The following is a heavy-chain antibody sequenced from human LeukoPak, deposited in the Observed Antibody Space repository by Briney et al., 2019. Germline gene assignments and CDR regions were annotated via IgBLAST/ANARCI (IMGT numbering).Heavy chain of an antibody. V-gene: IGHV3-23*01. D-gene: IGHD2-8*01. J-gene: IGHJ4*02. Sequence: GGSLRLSCAGSGFTFSSYAMSWVRQAPGKGLEWASAISDSGDYTYYADSVKGRFTISRDNSKNTLYLHVNSLRAEDTAVYYCAKDTSIGKYCTSGVCSPFDYWGQGTLVTVSS. CDR3: AKDTSIGKYCTSGVCSPFDY. CDR2: ISDSGDYT. CDR1: GFTFSSYA.